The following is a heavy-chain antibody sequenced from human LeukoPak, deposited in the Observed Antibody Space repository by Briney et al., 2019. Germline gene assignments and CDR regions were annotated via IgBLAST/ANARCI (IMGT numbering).Heavy chain of an antibody. V-gene: IGHV3-11*01. CDR1: GFTFSDYY. J-gene: IGHJ4*02. Sequence: PGGSLRLSCAASGFTFSDYYMSWIRQAPGKGLGWGSYISSSGSTIYYADSVRGRFTISRDNAKNSLYLQMNSLRAEDTAVYYCARGLQLVRDAGLDYWGQGTLVTVSS. CDR3: ARGLQLVRDAGLDY. D-gene: IGHD6-13*01. CDR2: ISSSGSTI.